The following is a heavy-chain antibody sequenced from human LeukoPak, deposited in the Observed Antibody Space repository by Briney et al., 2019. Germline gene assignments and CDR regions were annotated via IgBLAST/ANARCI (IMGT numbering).Heavy chain of an antibody. D-gene: IGHD3-16*01. V-gene: IGHV4-59*01. Sequence: SETLSLTCTASGGSMSSYYWSWIRQPPGEGLEWIGYIFYSGSTNYNPSLKSRVTISVDTSKNQFSLKLSSVTAADTAVYYCAAFSWGSFDYWGQGTLVTVSS. CDR1: GGSMSSYY. CDR2: IFYSGST. J-gene: IGHJ4*02. CDR3: AAFSWGSFDY.